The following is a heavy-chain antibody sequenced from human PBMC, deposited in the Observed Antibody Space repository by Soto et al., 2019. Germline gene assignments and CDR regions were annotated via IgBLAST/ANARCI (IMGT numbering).Heavy chain of an antibody. J-gene: IGHJ4*02. D-gene: IGHD2-15*01. V-gene: IGHV3-48*02. Sequence: EVQLVESGGGLIQPGGSLRLSCAASGFIFNTYSMNWVRQAPGKGLEWVSYISGSSQTIFYADSVRGRFTISRDNANNSTYLQMVSLRDEDTAVYICARTLSWRRGPFDSWGQGTLVTVSS. CDR1: GFIFNTYS. CDR2: ISGSSQTI. CDR3: ARTLSWRRGPFDS.